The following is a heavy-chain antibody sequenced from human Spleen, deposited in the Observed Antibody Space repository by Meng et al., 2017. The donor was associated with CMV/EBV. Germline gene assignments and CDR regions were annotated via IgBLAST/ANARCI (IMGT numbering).Heavy chain of an antibody. D-gene: IGHD1-26*01. CDR3: ARSRGSYSLDY. V-gene: IGHV1-46*01. J-gene: IGHJ4*02. Sequence: ASVKVSCKASGYTFISYYMNWVRQAPGQGLEWMGRINPSGGSTSYAQKFQGRVTMTRDTSISTAYMELSRLRCDDTAVYYCARSRGSYSLDYWGQGTLVTVSS. CDR1: GYTFISYY. CDR2: INPSGGST.